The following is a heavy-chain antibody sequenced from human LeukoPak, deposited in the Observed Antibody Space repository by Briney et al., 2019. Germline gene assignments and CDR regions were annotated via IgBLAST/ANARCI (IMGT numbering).Heavy chain of an antibody. V-gene: IGHV1-69*13. J-gene: IGHJ4*02. CDR3: ARGTDLGVVVPAAMGY. CDR2: IIPLFGTA. D-gene: IGHD2-2*01. CDR1: GGTFSSYA. Sequence: ASVKVSCKASGGTFSSYAISWVRQAPGQGLEWMGGIIPLFGTANYAQKFQGRVTITADESTSTAYMELSSLRSEDTAVYYCARGTDLGVVVPAAMGYWGQGTLVTVSS.